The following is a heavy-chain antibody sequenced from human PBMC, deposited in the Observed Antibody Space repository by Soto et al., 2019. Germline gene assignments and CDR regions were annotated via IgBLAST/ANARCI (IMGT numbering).Heavy chain of an antibody. D-gene: IGHD7-27*01. Sequence: GASVNVSCKASGYTFSSYSMHWVRQAPGQRLEWMGWINAGYGNTKSSQKFQDRVTISRDTSASTAYMELTSLRSEDTAVYYCARGTGDGTFDFWGQGTLVTVSS. J-gene: IGHJ4*02. CDR1: GYTFSSYS. CDR3: ARGTGDGTFDF. CDR2: INAGYGNT. V-gene: IGHV1-3*01.